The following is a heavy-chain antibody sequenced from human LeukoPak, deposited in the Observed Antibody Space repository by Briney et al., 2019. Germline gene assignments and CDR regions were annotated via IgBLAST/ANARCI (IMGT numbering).Heavy chain of an antibody. V-gene: IGHV4-39*01. J-gene: IGHJ4*02. CDR1: GGSISSSSYY. CDR3: ARHSGYSSGWFQY. D-gene: IGHD6-19*01. Sequence: PSETLSLTCTVSGGSISSSSYYWGWIRQPPGKGLEWIGSIYYSGSTYYNPSLKSRVTISVDTSKNQFSPKLSSVTAADTAVYYCARHSGYSSGWFQYWGQGTLVTVSS. CDR2: IYYSGST.